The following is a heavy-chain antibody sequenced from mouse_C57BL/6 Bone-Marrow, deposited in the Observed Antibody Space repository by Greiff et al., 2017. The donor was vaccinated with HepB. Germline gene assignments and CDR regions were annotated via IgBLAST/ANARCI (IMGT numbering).Heavy chain of an antibody. J-gene: IGHJ2*01. CDR3: APNTTVVADY. Sequence: QVQLQQSGPELVKPGASVKISCKASGYSFTSYYIHWVKQRPGQGLEWIGWIYPGSGNTKYNEKFKGKATLTADTSSSTAYMQLSSLTSEDSAVYYCAPNTTVVADYWGQGTTLTVSS. CDR1: GYSFTSYY. D-gene: IGHD1-1*01. V-gene: IGHV1-66*01. CDR2: IYPGSGNT.